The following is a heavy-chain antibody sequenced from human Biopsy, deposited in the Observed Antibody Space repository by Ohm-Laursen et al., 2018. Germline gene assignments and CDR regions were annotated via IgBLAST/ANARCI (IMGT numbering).Heavy chain of an antibody. CDR1: GGSISSGASY. J-gene: IGHJ5*02. CDR3: ARGDYFDSNGYFWFDP. V-gene: IGHV4-31*01. CDR2: IFNSANT. Sequence: TLSLTCTVSGGSISSGASYWSWIRQPPGKGLEWIGYIFNSANTYYNPSLKNLITISGDTSKNQFSLKLNSVTAADTAVYYCARGDYFDSNGYFWFDPWGQGTLVTVSS. D-gene: IGHD3-22*01.